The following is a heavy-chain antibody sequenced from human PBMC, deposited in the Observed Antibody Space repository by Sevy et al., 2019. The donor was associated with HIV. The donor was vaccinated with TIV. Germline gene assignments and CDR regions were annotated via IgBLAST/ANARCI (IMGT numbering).Heavy chain of an antibody. Sequence: SETLSLTCTVSGGSISSYYWSWIRQPPGKGLEWIGYIYYSGSTNYNPSLKSRVTISVDTSKNQFSLKLGSVTAADTAVYYCARVGGYDLGFYYYYGMDVWGQGTTVTVSS. CDR2: IYYSGST. J-gene: IGHJ6*02. CDR3: ARVGGYDLGFYYYYGMDV. V-gene: IGHV4-59*13. D-gene: IGHD5-12*01. CDR1: GGSISSYY.